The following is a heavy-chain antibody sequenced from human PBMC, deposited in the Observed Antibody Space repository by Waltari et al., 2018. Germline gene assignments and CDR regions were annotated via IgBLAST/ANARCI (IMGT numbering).Heavy chain of an antibody. D-gene: IGHD3-16*01. CDR1: GLSFSTYG. V-gene: IGHV3-23*01. J-gene: IGHJ4*02. Sequence: EVQLLESGGGLVQSGGSLRLSCTASGLSFSTYGMTWVRQAPGKGLEWVSSISPNSISTYYADSLKGRFTISRDNSKSTVILQLSSLRVEDTAIYYCAKGQGGRRWYFDYWGQGSQVTVSS. CDR2: ISPNSIST. CDR3: AKGQGGRRWYFDY.